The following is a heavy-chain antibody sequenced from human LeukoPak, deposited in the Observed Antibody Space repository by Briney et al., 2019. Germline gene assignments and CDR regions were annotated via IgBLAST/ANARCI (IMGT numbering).Heavy chain of an antibody. Sequence: GGSLRLSCAVSGLTFIDYYMTWVRQAPGRALEWVGLIKSTPDGGTTHYAAPVRGRFTVSRYDSKNTLFLQMNSLKTEDSAVYSCTTSSWGNHVSWGQGTLVTVSS. V-gene: IGHV3-15*06. CDR2: IKSTPDGGTT. J-gene: IGHJ5*02. CDR1: GLTFIDYY. CDR3: TTSSWGNHVS. D-gene: IGHD3-16*01.